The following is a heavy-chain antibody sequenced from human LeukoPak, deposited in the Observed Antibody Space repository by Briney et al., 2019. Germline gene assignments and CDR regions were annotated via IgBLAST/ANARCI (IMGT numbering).Heavy chain of an antibody. CDR2: SSASNGNT. CDR3: ARGRLAARFSVDYYYYMDV. D-gene: IGHD3-3*01. J-gene: IGHJ6*03. Sequence: GASVTVSYQASGYTFPSYGLSWVRPPAGQEVEWMGWSSASNGNTNYAQKLQGRVTMNTDTSTSTAYMELSSLRSEDTAVYYCARGRLAARFSVDYYYYMDVWGKGTTVTVSS. CDR1: GYTFPSYG. V-gene: IGHV1-18*01.